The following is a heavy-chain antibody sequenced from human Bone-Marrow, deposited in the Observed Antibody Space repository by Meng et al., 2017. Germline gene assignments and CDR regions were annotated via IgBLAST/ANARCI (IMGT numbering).Heavy chain of an antibody. J-gene: IGHJ4*02. V-gene: IGHV4-4*02. Sequence: QVELQESGPGLLKPSGTLSLTCAVSGDSISRSNWWSWARQPPGKGLEWIGEIYHSGNTNYNASLKSRVTLSIDKSKNQFSLKLSSVTAADTAVYYCARKAVAGNFDYWGQGTLVTVSS. CDR3: ARKAVAGNFDY. CDR2: IYHSGNT. CDR1: GDSISRSNW. D-gene: IGHD6-13*01.